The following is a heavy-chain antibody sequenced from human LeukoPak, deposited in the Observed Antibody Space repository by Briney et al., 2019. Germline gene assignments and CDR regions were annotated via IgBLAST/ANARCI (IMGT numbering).Heavy chain of an antibody. Sequence: ASVKVSCKASGYTFTSYDINWVRQATGQGLEWMGWMNPNSGNTGYAQKFQGRVTMTRNTSISTAYMELSSLRSEDTAVYYCARGPITIFGVVAKYYYYYYYMDVWGKGTTVIVSS. V-gene: IGHV1-8*01. CDR1: GYTFTSYD. CDR3: ARGPITIFGVVAKYYYYYYYMDV. D-gene: IGHD3-3*01. CDR2: MNPNSGNT. J-gene: IGHJ6*03.